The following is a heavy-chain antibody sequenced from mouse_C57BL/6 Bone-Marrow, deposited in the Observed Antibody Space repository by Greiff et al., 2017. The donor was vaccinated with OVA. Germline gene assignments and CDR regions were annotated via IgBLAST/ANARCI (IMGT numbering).Heavy chain of an antibody. J-gene: IGHJ1*03. V-gene: IGHV1-9*01. CDR3: AMEGFDV. Sequence: QVQLQQSGAELMKPGASVKLSCKATGYTFTGYWIEWVKQRPGHGLEWIGEILPGSGSTNYNQKFKGKATLTVDKSSSTAYMQLSSLTSEDSAVYYCAMEGFDVWGTGTTVTVSS. CDR1: GYTFTGYW. CDR2: ILPGSGST.